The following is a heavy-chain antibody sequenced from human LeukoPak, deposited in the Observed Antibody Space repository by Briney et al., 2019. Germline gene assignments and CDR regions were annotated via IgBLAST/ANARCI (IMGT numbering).Heavy chain of an antibody. CDR2: IYSNGNT. D-gene: IGHD3-9*01. V-gene: IGHV3-53*01. CDR1: GFTVSSNY. Sequence: PGGSLRLSCAASGFTVSSNYMSWVRQAPGKGLEWVSVIYSNGNTYYADSVKGRFTISRDNAKNSLYLQMNSLRAEDTAVYYCARDILTGSQSRFQHWGQGTQVTVSS. J-gene: IGHJ1*01. CDR3: ARDILTGSQSRFQH.